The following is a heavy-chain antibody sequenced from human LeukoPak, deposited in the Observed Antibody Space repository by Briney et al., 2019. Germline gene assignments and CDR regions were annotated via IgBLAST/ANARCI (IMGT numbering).Heavy chain of an antibody. V-gene: IGHV1-46*01. CDR3: ARDQEGFDY. Sequence: ASVQVSCQASGYTFTNNYLHGVHPAARQGLAWMGMIYPRDGSTNQAQNPQGRVTVTRNTSTTPVHLEPRGLRSQDTAVYYCARDQEGFDYWRQGTEVTVSS. CDR1: GYTFTNNY. J-gene: IGHJ4*02. CDR2: IYPRDGST.